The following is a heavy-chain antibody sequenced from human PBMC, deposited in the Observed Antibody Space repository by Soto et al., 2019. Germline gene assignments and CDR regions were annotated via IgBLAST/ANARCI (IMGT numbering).Heavy chain of an antibody. D-gene: IGHD3-10*01. V-gene: IGHV4-39*07. CDR2: IYYSGST. CDR1: GGSISSSSYY. CDR3: ARDRGSLWFGELPRHDAFDI. Sequence: SETLSLTCTVSGGSISSSSYYWGWIRQPPGKGLEWIGSIYYSGSTYYNPSLKSRVTISVDTSKNQFSLKLSSVTAADTAVYYCARDRGSLWFGELPRHDAFDIWGQGTMVT. J-gene: IGHJ3*02.